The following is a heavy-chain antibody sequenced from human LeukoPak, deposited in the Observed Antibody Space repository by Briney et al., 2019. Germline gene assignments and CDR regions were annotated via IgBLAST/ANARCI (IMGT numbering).Heavy chain of an antibody. CDR2: ISWNSGSI. Sequence: GRSLRLSCAASGFTFDDYAMHWVRQAPGKGLEWVSGISWNSGSIGYADSVKGRFTISRDNSKNTLYLQMNSLRAEDTAVYYCAKDRAIVGATVGAFDIWGQGTMVTVSS. J-gene: IGHJ3*02. CDR3: AKDRAIVGATVGAFDI. D-gene: IGHD1-26*01. CDR1: GFTFDDYA. V-gene: IGHV3-9*01.